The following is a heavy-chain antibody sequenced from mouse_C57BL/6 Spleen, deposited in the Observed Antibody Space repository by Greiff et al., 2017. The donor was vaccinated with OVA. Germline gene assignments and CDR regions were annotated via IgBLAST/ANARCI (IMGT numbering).Heavy chain of an antibody. V-gene: IGHV1-82*01. CDR3: ATKPGDDYDFSWFAY. J-gene: IGHJ3*01. Sequence: VQLQESGPELVKPGASVKISCKASGYAFSSSWMNWVKQRPGKGLEWIGRIYPGDGDTNYNGKFKGKATLTADKSSSTAYMQLSSLTSEDSAVYFCATKPGDDYDFSWFAYWGQGTLATVSA. CDR1: GYAFSSSW. CDR2: IYPGDGDT. D-gene: IGHD2-4*01.